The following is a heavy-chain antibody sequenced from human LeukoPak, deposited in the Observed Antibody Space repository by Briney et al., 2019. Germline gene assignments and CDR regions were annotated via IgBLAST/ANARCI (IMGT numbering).Heavy chain of an antibody. V-gene: IGHV3-21*01. CDR1: GFTFSSYN. J-gene: IGHJ4*02. D-gene: IGHD3-16*01. CDR3: ARDYGSQGEYLDY. CDR2: IGSSISYI. Sequence: GGSLRLSCAASGFTFSSYNVKWVRQAPGKGLEWVSFIGSSISYISYADSVKGRFTISRDNAKNSLYLQMNSLRDEDTAVYYCARDYGSQGEYLDYWGQGNLGTVSS.